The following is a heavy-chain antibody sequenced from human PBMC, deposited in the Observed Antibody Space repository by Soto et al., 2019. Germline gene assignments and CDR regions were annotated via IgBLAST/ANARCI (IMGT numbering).Heavy chain of an antibody. D-gene: IGHD3-22*01. CDR1: GFAVSTDC. Sequence: GGSLNLSCATRGFAVSTDCLSWVLQAPGKGLQWVANIKPDGGEKWYVDSVRGRFTISRDNVKNSLYLQMNNVRAEDTAVYYCARGDFYDSSGPVPDAFDIWGQGT. J-gene: IGHJ3*02. CDR2: IKPDGGEK. CDR3: ARGDFYDSSGPVPDAFDI. V-gene: IGHV3-7*04.